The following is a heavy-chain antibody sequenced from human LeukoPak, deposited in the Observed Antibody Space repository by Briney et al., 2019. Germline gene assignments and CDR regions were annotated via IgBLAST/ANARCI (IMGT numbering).Heavy chain of an antibody. CDR3: VRDSHYGLDA. D-gene: IGHD3-16*01. CDR1: GFTFSSNW. J-gene: IGHJ6*02. CDR2: IYNDGSST. Sequence: GGSLRLSCAASGFTFSSNWMHWVRQAPGKGLVWVSRIYNDGSSTIYADSVKGRFTISRDNAKNTLYLQMNSLRAEDTAVYYCVRDSHYGLDAWGQGTTVTVSS. V-gene: IGHV3-74*01.